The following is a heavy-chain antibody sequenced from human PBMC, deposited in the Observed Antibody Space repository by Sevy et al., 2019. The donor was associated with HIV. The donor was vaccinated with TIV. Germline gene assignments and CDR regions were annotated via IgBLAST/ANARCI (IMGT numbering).Heavy chain of an antibody. CDR3: ARVIYPSSYSNSWYPDY. CDR2: INPNNGGT. D-gene: IGHD6-13*01. Sequence: ASVKVSCKASGYTFTGSYLHWVRQAPGQGLEWMGWINPNNGGTKYAQKFQGRVTMTRDTSISTAYMELSRLGSDDTAVYYCARVIYPSSYSNSWYPDYWGQGTLVTVSS. J-gene: IGHJ4*02. CDR1: GYTFTGSY. V-gene: IGHV1-2*02.